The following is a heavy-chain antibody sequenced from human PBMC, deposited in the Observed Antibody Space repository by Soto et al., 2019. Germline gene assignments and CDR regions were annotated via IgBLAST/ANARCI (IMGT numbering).Heavy chain of an antibody. CDR2: IKSKTDGGTT. J-gene: IGHJ4*02. CDR3: TTDLVVVTATLSDY. D-gene: IGHD2-21*02. CDR1: GFTFSNAW. Sequence: EVQLVESGGGLVKPGGSLRLSCAASGFTFSNAWMSWVRQAPGKGLEWVGRIKSKTDGGTTDYAAPVKGRFTISRDDSKNTLYLQMNSLKTEDTAVYYCTTDLVVVTATLSDYWGQGTLVTVSS. V-gene: IGHV3-15*01.